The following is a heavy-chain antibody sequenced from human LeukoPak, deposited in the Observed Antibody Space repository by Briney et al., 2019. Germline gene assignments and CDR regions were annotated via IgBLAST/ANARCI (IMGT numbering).Heavy chain of an antibody. CDR2: IIPIFGTA. J-gene: IGHJ4*02. D-gene: IGHD5-12*01. CDR1: GGTFSSYA. CDR3: ARRRFSGYVPSFDY. Sequence: ASVKVSCKASGGTFSSYAISWVRQAPGQGLEWMGGIIPIFGTANYAQKFQGRVTITADESTSTAYMELSSLRSEDTAVYYCARRRFSGYVPSFDYWGQGTLVTVSS. V-gene: IGHV1-69*13.